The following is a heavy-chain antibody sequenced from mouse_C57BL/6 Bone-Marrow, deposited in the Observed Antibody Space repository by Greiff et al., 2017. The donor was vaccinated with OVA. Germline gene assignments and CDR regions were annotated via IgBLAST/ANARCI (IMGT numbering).Heavy chain of an antibody. J-gene: IGHJ3*01. V-gene: IGHV1-81*01. CDR2: IYPRSGNT. CDR1: GYTFTSYG. CDR3: ARSDYYGSSVFAY. Sequence: VQLQQSGAELARPGASVKLSCKASGYTFTSYGISWVKQRTGQGLEWIGEIYPRSGNTYYNEKFKSKATLTVDKSSSTAYMQLSSLTSEDSAVYYCARSDYYGSSVFAYWGQGTLVTVSA. D-gene: IGHD1-1*01.